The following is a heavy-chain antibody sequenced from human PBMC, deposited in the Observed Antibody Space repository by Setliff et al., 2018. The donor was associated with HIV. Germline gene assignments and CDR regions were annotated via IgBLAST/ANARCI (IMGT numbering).Heavy chain of an antibody. V-gene: IGHV4-34*01. CDR1: GGSFSGYH. CDR3: ARGEFYDF. CDR2: VDHSGST. J-gene: IGHJ4*02. D-gene: IGHD3-3*01. Sequence: SETLSLTCAVYGGSFSGYHWNWIRQPPGKGLEWIGEVDHSGSTYYNPSLQTRVTISEDTSKNQFSLRLESVTAADTAVYYCARGEFYDFWGQGTLVTVSS.